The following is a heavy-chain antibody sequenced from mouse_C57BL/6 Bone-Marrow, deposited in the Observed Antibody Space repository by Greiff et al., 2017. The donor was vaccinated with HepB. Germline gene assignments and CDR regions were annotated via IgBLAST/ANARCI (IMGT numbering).Heavy chain of an antibody. V-gene: IGHV1-4*01. Sequence: QVQLKQSGAELARPGASVKMSCKASGYTFTSYTMHWVKQRPGQGLEWIGYINPSSGYTKYNQKFKDKATLTADKSSSTAYMQLSSLTSEYSAVYYCARDGYPYYFDYWGQGTTLTVSS. CDR3: ARDGYPYYFDY. J-gene: IGHJ2*01. CDR1: GYTFTSYT. D-gene: IGHD2-3*01. CDR2: INPSSGYT.